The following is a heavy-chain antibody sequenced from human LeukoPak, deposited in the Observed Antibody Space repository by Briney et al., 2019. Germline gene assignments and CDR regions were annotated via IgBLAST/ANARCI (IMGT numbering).Heavy chain of an antibody. D-gene: IGHD3-22*01. Sequence: SETLSLTCAVYGGSFSGYYWSWIRQPPGKGLEWIGEINHSGSTNYNPSLKGRVTISVDTSKNQFSLKLSSATAADTAVYYCARKTPNYDSSGYYYYFDYWGQGTLVTVSS. CDR2: INHSGST. V-gene: IGHV4-34*01. CDR3: ARKTPNYDSSGYYYYFDY. CDR1: GGSFSGYY. J-gene: IGHJ4*02.